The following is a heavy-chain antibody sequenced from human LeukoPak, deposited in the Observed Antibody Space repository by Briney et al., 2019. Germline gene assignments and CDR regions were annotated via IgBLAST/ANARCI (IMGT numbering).Heavy chain of an antibody. J-gene: IGHJ4*02. V-gene: IGHV4-34*01. D-gene: IGHD3-10*01. CDR2: INHSGST. CDR3: ARGRTYYYGSGRSEVDY. Sequence: SETLSLTCAVDGGSFSGYFWSWIRQPPGKGLEWIGEINHSGSTNYNPSLKSRVTISVDTSKNQFSLKLGSVTAADTAVYYCARGRTYYYGSGRSEVDYWGQGTLVTVSS. CDR1: GGSFSGYF.